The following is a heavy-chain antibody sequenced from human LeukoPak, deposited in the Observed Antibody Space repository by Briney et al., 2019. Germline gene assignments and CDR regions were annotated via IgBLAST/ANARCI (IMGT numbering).Heavy chain of an antibody. Sequence: SETLSLTCTVSVGSISSSSYYWGWIRQPPGKGLEWIGSIYYSGSTYYNPSLKSRVTISVDTSKNQFSLKLSSVTAADTAVYYCARGTTTVTTYYYYYYMDVWGKGTTVTVSS. CDR1: VGSISSSSYY. V-gene: IGHV4-39*07. J-gene: IGHJ6*03. CDR3: ARGTTTVTTYYYYYYMDV. D-gene: IGHD4-11*01. CDR2: IYYSGST.